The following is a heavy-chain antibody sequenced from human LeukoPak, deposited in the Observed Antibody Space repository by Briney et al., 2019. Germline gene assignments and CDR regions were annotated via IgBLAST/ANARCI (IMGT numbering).Heavy chain of an antibody. D-gene: IGHD1-1*01. CDR3: ARGRVSSSTWYSTYYYYFYMDV. J-gene: IGHJ6*03. Sequence: PSETLSLTCSVSDDSITMYYWTWIRQPPGKGLEWIGYVYHTGSTNFNPSLNGRVSISRDTTKNLFSLRLRSVTAADTAVYCARGRVSSSTWYSTYYYYFYMDVWGKGTTVTVSS. CDR2: VYHTGST. V-gene: IGHV4-59*01. CDR1: DDSITMYY.